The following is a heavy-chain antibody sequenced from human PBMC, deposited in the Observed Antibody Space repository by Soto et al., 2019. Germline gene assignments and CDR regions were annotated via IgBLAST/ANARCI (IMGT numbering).Heavy chain of an antibody. Sequence: ASVKVSCKASGYTFTSYGISWVRQAPGQGLEWMGWISAYNGNTNYAQKLQGRVTMTTDTSTSTAYMELRSLRSDDTAVYYCVRDGDIVVVPAAMYYFDYWGQGTLVTVSS. J-gene: IGHJ4*02. CDR1: GYTFTSYG. CDR2: ISAYNGNT. D-gene: IGHD2-2*01. V-gene: IGHV1-18*01. CDR3: VRDGDIVVVPAAMYYFDY.